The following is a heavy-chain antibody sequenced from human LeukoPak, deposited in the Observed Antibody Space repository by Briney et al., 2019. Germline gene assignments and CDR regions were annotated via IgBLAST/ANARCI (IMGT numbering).Heavy chain of an antibody. CDR2: IYYSGST. J-gene: IGHJ4*02. D-gene: IGHD4-11*01. Sequence: SETLSLTCTVSGGSISSSSYYWGWIRQPPGKGLEWIGSIYYSGSTYYNPSLKSRVTISVDTSKNQFSLKLSSVTAADTAVYYCXRDRGGDYSNYYFDYWGQGTLVTVSS. CDR1: GGSISSSSYY. V-gene: IGHV4-39*07. CDR3: XRDRGGDYSNYYFDY.